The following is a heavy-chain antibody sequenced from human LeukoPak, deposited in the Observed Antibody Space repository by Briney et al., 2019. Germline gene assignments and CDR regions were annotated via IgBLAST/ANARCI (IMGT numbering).Heavy chain of an antibody. CDR3: AKDQSDARASSYGLDV. CDR2: ISYDGSNK. D-gene: IGHD2-8*01. J-gene: IGHJ6*02. Sequence: PGGSLRLSCAASGFTFSSYGMHWVRQAPGKGLDWLAVISYDGSNKFYADSVRGRFTISRDNSKNTLYLQMNSLRAEDTAVYYCAKDQSDARASSYGLDVWGQGTTVTLSS. V-gene: IGHV3-30*18. CDR1: GFTFSSYG.